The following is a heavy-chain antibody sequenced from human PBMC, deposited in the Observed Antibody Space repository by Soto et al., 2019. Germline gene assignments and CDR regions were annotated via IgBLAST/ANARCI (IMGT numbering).Heavy chain of an antibody. CDR2: IYWDDDK. Sequence: QITLNESGPTPVKPRQTLTLTCTFSGFSLTTSGVGVGWIRQSPGKAPEWLALIYWDDDKRYSSSLKSRLTITKDTSKNQVVLTMADLDPADTATYYCAHRVLRTVFGLVTTTAIYFDLWGQGTPVAVSS. V-gene: IGHV2-5*02. D-gene: IGHD3-3*01. CDR3: AHRVLRTVFGLVTTTAIYFDL. CDR1: GFSLTTSGVG. J-gene: IGHJ4*02.